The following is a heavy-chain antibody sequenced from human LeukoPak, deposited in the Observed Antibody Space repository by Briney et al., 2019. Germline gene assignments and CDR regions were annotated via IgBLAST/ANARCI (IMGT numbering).Heavy chain of an antibody. CDR3: ARDRWLDP. J-gene: IGHJ5*02. CDR2: IFYSGST. CDR1: GGSISSYY. Sequence: SETLSLTCTVSGGSISSYYWSWIRQPPGKGLEWIGYIFYSGSTNFNPSLKSRVTISVDTSKNQFSLKLSSLTAADTAVYYCARDRWLDPWGQGTLVTVSS. V-gene: IGHV4-59*01.